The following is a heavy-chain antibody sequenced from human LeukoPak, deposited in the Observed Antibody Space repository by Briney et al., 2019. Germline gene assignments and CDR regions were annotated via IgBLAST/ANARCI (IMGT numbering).Heavy chain of an antibody. CDR2: IDSSGSNI. Sequence: PGGSLRLSCAASGFTFSSYEMNWVRQAPGKGLEWVSYIDSSGSNIHYADSVKGRFTISRDNAKNSLYLQMNSLRAKDTAVYYCARTKEMASISYFDSWGQGTLVTVSS. CDR1: GFTFSSYE. CDR3: ARTKEMASISYFDS. D-gene: IGHD5-24*01. J-gene: IGHJ4*02. V-gene: IGHV3-48*03.